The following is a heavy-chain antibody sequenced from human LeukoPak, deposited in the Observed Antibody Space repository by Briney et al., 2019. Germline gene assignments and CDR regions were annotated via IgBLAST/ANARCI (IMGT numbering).Heavy chain of an antibody. Sequence: QSGGSLRLSCAASGFTFSSYGMHWVRQAPGKGLEWVAVISYDGSNKYYADSVKGRFTISRDNSKNTLYLQMNSLRAEDTAVYYCANDRIGLWFGDAFDIWGQGTMVTVSS. D-gene: IGHD3-10*01. CDR3: ANDRIGLWFGDAFDI. J-gene: IGHJ3*02. V-gene: IGHV3-30*18. CDR2: ISYDGSNK. CDR1: GFTFSSYG.